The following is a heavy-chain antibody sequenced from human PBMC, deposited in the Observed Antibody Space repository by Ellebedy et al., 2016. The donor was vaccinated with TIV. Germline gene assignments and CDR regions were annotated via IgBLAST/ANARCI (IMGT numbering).Heavy chain of an antibody. Sequence: GESLKISXAASGFTFSDYYMSWIRQAPGKGLEWVSYISSTSSYTNYADSVKGRFTISRDNSKKTLYLQMNNLRTEDTAIYYCASGSAYYCDIWGQGTLVTVSS. CDR1: GFTFSDYY. CDR3: ASGSAYYCDI. CDR2: ISSTSSYT. V-gene: IGHV3-11*06. J-gene: IGHJ4*02. D-gene: IGHD3-22*01.